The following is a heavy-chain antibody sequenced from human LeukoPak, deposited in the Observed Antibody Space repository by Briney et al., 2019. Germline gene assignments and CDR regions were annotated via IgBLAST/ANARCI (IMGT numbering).Heavy chain of an antibody. Sequence: SVKVSCKASGGTFSSYAISWVRQAPGQGLEWMGGIIPIFGIANYAQKFQGRVTITADESTSTAYMELSSLRSEDTAVYYCARHRGIAVEFDYWGQGTLVTVSS. V-gene: IGHV1-69*13. CDR2: IIPIFGIA. CDR3: ARHRGIAVEFDY. J-gene: IGHJ4*02. D-gene: IGHD6-19*01. CDR1: GGTFSSYA.